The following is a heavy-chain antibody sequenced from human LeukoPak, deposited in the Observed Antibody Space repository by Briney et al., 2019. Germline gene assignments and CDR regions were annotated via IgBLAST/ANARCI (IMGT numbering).Heavy chain of an antibody. CDR1: GGSISSYY. CDR2: IYYSGST. J-gene: IGHJ4*02. Sequence: PSETLSLTCTVSGGSISSYYWSWIRQPPGKGLEWIEYIYYSGSTNYNPSLKSRVTISVDTSKNQFSLKLSSVTAADTAVYYCARHQAGYFDYWGQGTLVTVSS. V-gene: IGHV4-59*08. CDR3: ARHQAGYFDY. D-gene: IGHD3-10*01.